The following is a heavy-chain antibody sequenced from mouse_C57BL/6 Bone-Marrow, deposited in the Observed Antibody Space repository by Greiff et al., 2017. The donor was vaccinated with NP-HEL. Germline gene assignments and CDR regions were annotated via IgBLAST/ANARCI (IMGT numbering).Heavy chain of an antibody. CDR3: AGFYYDYDEGFAY. V-gene: IGHV1-76*01. CDR2: IYPGSGNT. CDR1: GYTFTDYY. D-gene: IGHD2-4*01. Sequence: QVQLQQSGAELVRPGASVKLSCKASGYTFTDYYINWVKQRPGQGLEWIARIYPGSGNTYYNEKFKGKATLTAEKSSSTAYMQLSSLTSDESAVYSCAGFYYDYDEGFAYWGQGTLVTVSA. J-gene: IGHJ3*01.